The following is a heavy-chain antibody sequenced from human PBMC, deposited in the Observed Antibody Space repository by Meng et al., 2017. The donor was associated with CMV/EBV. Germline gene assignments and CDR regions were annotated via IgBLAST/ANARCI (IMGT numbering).Heavy chain of an antibody. CDR1: GFTFSSYA. CDR2: ISYDGSNK. Sequence: VQLVESGGGVGQPGRSLGLSCAASGFTFSSYAMHWVRQAPGKGLEWVAVISYDGSNKYYADSVKGRFTISRDNSKNTLYLQMNSLRAEDTAVYYCAREDACYWGQGTLVTVSS. J-gene: IGHJ4*02. CDR3: AREDACY. V-gene: IGHV3-30-3*01.